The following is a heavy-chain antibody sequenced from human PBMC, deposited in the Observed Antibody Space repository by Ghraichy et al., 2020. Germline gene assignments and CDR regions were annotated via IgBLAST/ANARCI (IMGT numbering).Heavy chain of an antibody. J-gene: IGHJ3*01. V-gene: IGHV3-23*01. CDR3: AKEGGRLGEGAFDV. CDR1: EFTFDGYP. D-gene: IGHD3-10*01. CDR2: FGADGRST. Sequence: GGYLRLSCAASEFTFDGYPMSWVRQAPGKGLEWVSTFGADGRSTFYADSLKGRFTISRDESKSTMYLQMNNLRAEDTAVYYCAKEGGRLGEGAFDVWGQGTVVTVSS.